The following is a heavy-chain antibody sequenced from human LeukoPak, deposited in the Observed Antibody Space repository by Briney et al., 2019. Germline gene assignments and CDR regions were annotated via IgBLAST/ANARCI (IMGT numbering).Heavy chain of an antibody. D-gene: IGHD3-10*01. Sequence: ASVKVSCKASGYTFTRYYMHWVRQAPGQGLEWMGWISAYNGNTNYAQKLQGRVTMTTDTSTSTAYMELRSLRSDDTAVYYCARDEKRGLWFGDYWGQGTLVTVSS. J-gene: IGHJ4*02. CDR1: GYTFTRYY. V-gene: IGHV1-18*04. CDR2: ISAYNGNT. CDR3: ARDEKRGLWFGDY.